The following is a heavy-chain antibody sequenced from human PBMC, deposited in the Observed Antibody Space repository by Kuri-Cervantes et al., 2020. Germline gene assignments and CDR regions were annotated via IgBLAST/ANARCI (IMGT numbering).Heavy chain of an antibody. CDR3: AKDRAFRVESHDGMDV. V-gene: IGHV3-23*01. Sequence: GESLKISCAASGFTFSSYAMSWVRQAPGKGLEWVSSISGNGQNVYYADSVKGRFTISRYNDKNSLYLQMDSLKIEDTAVYYCAKDRAFRVESHDGMDVWGQGTTVTFSS. CDR1: GFTFSSYA. J-gene: IGHJ6*02. D-gene: IGHD3-10*01. CDR2: ISGNGQNV.